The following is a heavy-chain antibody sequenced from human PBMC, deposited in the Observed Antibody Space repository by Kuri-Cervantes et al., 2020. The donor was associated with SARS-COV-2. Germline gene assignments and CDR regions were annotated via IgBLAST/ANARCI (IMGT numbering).Heavy chain of an antibody. CDR1: GYSFTSYW. V-gene: IGHV5-51*01. CDR3: ARHSKLELHMDV. CDR2: IYPGDSET. D-gene: IGHD1-7*01. J-gene: IGHJ6*02. Sequence: KVSCQGSGYSFTSYWIGWVRQMPGKGLEWMGIIYPGDSETRYSPSFQGQVTIQADKSISTAYLQWSSLKASDTAMYYCARHSKLELHMDVWGQGTTVTVSS.